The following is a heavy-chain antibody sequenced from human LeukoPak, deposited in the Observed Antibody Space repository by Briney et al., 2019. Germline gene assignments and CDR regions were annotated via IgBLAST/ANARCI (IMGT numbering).Heavy chain of an antibody. CDR3: ARETYYDFWSGYYPNEDGMDV. Sequence: SGGSLRLSCAASGFIFSSYAMSWVRQAPGKGLEWVSAISGSGGSTYYADSVKGRFTISRDNAKNSLYLQMNSLRDEDTAVYYCARETYYDFWSGYYPNEDGMDVWGQGNTVTVSS. V-gene: IGHV3-23*01. D-gene: IGHD3-3*01. CDR2: ISGSGGST. J-gene: IGHJ6*02. CDR1: GFIFSSYA.